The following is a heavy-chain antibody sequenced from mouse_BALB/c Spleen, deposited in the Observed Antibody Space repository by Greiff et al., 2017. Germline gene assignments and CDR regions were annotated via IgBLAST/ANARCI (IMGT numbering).Heavy chain of an antibody. J-gene: IGHJ3*01. V-gene: IGHV5-6-5*01. Sequence: DVKLVESGGGLVRPGGSLKLSCAASGFSFSSYAMSWVRQTPEEWLEWVASISSGGSSYCPDSVKIRFTISRDNARNILYLQMSSLKSADTAMYYCAGGGGPFAYWGQGTLVTVSA. CDR2: ISSGGSS. D-gene: IGHD1-1*02. CDR1: GFSFSSYA. CDR3: AGGGGPFAY.